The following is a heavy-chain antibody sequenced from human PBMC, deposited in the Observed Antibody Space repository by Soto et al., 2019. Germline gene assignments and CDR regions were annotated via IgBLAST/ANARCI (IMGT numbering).Heavy chain of an antibody. CDR1: GGSFSGYY. CDR2: INHSGST. J-gene: IGHJ6*02. V-gene: IGHV4-34*01. D-gene: IGHD6-19*01. CDR3: ASAVAGTARGDCYYYGIDV. Sequence: SETLSLTCAAYGGSFSGYYWSWIRQPPGKGLEWIGEINHSGSTNYNPSLKSRVTISVDTSKNQFSLKLSSVSAADTAVYYCASAVAGTARGDCYYYGIDVWGQGTTVTVSS.